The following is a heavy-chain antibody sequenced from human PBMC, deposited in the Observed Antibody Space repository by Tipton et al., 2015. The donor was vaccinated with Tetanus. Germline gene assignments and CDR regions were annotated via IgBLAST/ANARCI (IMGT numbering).Heavy chain of an antibody. V-gene: IGHV4-59*12. Sequence: GLVKPSETLSLTCTVSGGSISSYYWSWIRQPPGKGLEWIGYIYYSGSTNYNPSLKSRVAISVDTSKNQFSLRLDSVTAADTAVYYCARVAENFDYWGQGTLVTVSS. J-gene: IGHJ4*02. CDR2: IYYSGST. CDR1: GGSISSYY. D-gene: IGHD5-24*01. CDR3: ARVAENFDY.